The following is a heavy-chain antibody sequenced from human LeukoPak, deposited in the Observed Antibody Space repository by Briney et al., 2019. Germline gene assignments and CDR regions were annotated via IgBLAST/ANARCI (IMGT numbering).Heavy chain of an antibody. CDR2: ISGSGGST. CDR1: GFTFSSYA. Sequence: GGSLRLSCAASGFTFSSYAMSWVRQAPGKGLEWVSAISGSGGSTYYADSVKGRFTISRDNSKNTLYLQMNSLRAEDTAVYYCAKDPLDIVVAGPNQYWGQGTLVTVSS. J-gene: IGHJ4*02. CDR3: AKDPLDIVVAGPNQY. V-gene: IGHV3-23*01. D-gene: IGHD6-19*01.